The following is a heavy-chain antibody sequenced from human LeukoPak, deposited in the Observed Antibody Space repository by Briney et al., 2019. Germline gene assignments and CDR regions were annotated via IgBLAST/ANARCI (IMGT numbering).Heavy chain of an antibody. CDR3: AREGFAGYSSSWYDY. J-gene: IGHJ4*02. Sequence: GGSLRLSCAASGFTFSSYSMNWVRQAPGKGLEWISHITHGSTRVFYADSVEGRFTVSRDDAKNSLYLQMNSLRAEDTAVYYCAREGFAGYSSSWYDYWGQGTLVTVSS. CDR1: GFTFSSYS. D-gene: IGHD6-13*01. CDR2: ITHGSTRV. V-gene: IGHV3-48*01.